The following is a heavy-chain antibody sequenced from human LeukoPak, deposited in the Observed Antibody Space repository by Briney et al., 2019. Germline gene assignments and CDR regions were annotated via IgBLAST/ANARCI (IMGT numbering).Heavy chain of an antibody. V-gene: IGHV3-21*01. J-gene: IGHJ4*02. CDR2: ISSSGSYI. CDR1: GFTFSSYS. Sequence: GGSLRLSCAASGFTFSSYSMNWVRQAPGKGLEWVSSISSSGSYIYYADSMKGRFTISRDNAKNSLYLQMNSLRAEDTAVYYCAREGFIYGSTYYFDYWGQGTLVTVSS. CDR3: AREGFIYGSTYYFDY. D-gene: IGHD4-17*01.